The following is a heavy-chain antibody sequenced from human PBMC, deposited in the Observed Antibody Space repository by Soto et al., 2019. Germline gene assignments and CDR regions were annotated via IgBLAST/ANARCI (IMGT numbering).Heavy chain of an antibody. J-gene: IGHJ4*02. V-gene: IGHV3-9*01. D-gene: IGHD2-15*01. CDR1: GFTFYDFA. CDR2: ISGTRNII. Sequence: EVQLVESGGGLVQPGRSLRLSCAASGFTFYDFAMHWVRQAPGKGLEWVSRISGTRNIIDYADSVKGRFIISSDNAKNSLYLQMNSLRPEDTAFYYCVKDMYEGSSGGSLDYWGQGSLLTVSS. CDR3: VKDMYEGSSGGSLDY.